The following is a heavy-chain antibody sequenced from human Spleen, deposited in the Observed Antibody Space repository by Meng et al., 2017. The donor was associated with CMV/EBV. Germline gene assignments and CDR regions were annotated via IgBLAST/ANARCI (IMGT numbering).Heavy chain of an antibody. CDR2: IYPADSDL. D-gene: IGHD4-11*01. J-gene: IGHJ4*02. Sequence: SCKGSGYTFTNYWIGWVRQMPGKGLAWMGIIYPADSDLRYSPSFQGQVTISADKSINTAYLQWSSLRASDTAMYYCAISLYSNYWDYWGRGTLVTVSS. CDR1: GYTFTNYW. CDR3: AISLYSNYWDY. V-gene: IGHV5-51*01.